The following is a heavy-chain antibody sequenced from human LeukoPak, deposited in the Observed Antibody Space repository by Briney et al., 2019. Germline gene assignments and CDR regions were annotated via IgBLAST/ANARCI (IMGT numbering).Heavy chain of an antibody. J-gene: IGHJ4*02. Sequence: GGSLRLSCAASGFTFSSYGMHWVRQAPGKGLEWVAFIRSDGSNKYYADSVKGRFTISRDNSKNTLYLQMNSLRAEDTAVYYCAKDRKVRGVTYIDYWGQGTLVTVSS. CDR1: GFTFSSYG. D-gene: IGHD3-10*01. V-gene: IGHV3-30*02. CDR3: AKDRKVRGVTYIDY. CDR2: IRSDGSNK.